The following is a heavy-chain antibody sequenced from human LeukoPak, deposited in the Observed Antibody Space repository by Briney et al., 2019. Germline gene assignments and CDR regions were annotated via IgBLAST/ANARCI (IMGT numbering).Heavy chain of an antibody. D-gene: IGHD2-21*02. CDR3: TKGDRGHSVPDY. Sequence: PGRSLRLSCAASGFIFDEYAMHWVRQPPGKGLEWVSGITGNSGTIGYADSVKGRFTISRDNARNSLYLQMNSLTAEDTALYYCTKGDRGHSVPDYWGQGTLVTVSS. CDR2: ITGNSGTI. CDR1: GFIFDEYA. J-gene: IGHJ4*02. V-gene: IGHV3-9*01.